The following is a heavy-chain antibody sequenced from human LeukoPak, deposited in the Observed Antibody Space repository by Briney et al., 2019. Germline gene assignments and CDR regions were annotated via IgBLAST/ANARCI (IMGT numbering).Heavy chain of an antibody. Sequence: GESLKISCKGSGYIFANYWIGWVRRMPGKGLEWMGIVYPVDSDTRYSPSFQGQVTISADKSIRTAYLQWDSLRASDTAMYYCARHGLTAPTDYWGQGTLVTVSS. V-gene: IGHV5-51*01. D-gene: IGHD5-18*01. CDR1: GYIFANYW. J-gene: IGHJ4*02. CDR2: VYPVDSDT. CDR3: ARHGLTAPTDY.